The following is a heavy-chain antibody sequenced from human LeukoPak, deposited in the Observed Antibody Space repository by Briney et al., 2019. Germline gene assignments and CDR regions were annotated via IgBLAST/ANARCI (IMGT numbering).Heavy chain of an antibody. J-gene: IGHJ4*02. Sequence: SETLSLTCTVSGGSISSYYWSWIRQPPGKGLEWIGYIYYSGSTNYNPSLKSRVTISVDTSKNQFSPKLSSVTAADTAVYYCARQRGLRYFDYWGQGTLVTVSS. CDR3: ARQRGLRYFDY. D-gene: IGHD3-9*01. CDR2: IYYSGST. V-gene: IGHV4-59*08. CDR1: GGSISSYY.